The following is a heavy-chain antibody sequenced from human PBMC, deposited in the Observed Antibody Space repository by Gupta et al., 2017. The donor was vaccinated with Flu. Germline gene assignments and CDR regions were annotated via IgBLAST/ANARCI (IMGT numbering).Heavy chain of an antibody. CDR3: ARPTGAALDV. CDR2: ISPYNGNT. CDR1: GYKFTSYG. D-gene: IGHD6-25*01. V-gene: IGHV1-18*01. Sequence: GYKFTSYGITWVRQAPGQGLEWMAWISPYNGNTHFSQKFQDRLTLTTDTSTNTAHMELGSLRFDDTAVYYCARPTGAALDVWGQGTTVNVSS. J-gene: IGHJ6*02.